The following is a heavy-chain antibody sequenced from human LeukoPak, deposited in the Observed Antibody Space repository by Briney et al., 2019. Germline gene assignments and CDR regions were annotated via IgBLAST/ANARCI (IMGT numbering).Heavy chain of an antibody. Sequence: SETLSLTCAVYGGSFSGYYWSWIRQPPGKGLEWIGEINHSGSTNYNPSLKSRVTISVDTSKNQFSLKLSSVTAADTAVYYCARVGYYYDSSGYTHFDYWGQGTLVTVSS. V-gene: IGHV4-34*01. CDR3: ARVGYYYDSSGYTHFDY. D-gene: IGHD3-22*01. CDR2: INHSGST. CDR1: GGSFSGYY. J-gene: IGHJ4*02.